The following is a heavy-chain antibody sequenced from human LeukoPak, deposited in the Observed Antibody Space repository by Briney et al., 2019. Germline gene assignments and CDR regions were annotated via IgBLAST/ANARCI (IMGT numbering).Heavy chain of an antibody. CDR1: GFSFSSYV. V-gene: IGHV3-13*05. D-gene: IGHD6-19*01. CDR2: IGTAGDP. Sequence: GGSLRLSCAASGFSFSSYVMHWVRQATGKGLEWVSAIGTAGDPYYPGSVRGRFTISREDAKNSLYLEMNSLRVGDTAMYYCARARASGWIDYWGQGTLVTVSS. J-gene: IGHJ4*02. CDR3: ARARASGWIDY.